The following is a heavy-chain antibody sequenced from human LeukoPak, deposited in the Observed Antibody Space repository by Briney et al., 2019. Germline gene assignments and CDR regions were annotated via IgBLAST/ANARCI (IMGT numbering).Heavy chain of an antibody. J-gene: IGHJ4*02. CDR3: ARGAGEYWSSSSSY. CDR1: GFTVSSNY. CDR2: IYSGGNT. D-gene: IGHD6-6*01. V-gene: IGHV3-53*01. Sequence: GGSLRLSSAASGFTVSSNYMSWVRLAPGKGLEWVSLIYSGGNTYYADSVKGRFTISRDNSQNTLYLQMDNLRAEDTAVYYCARGAGEYWSSSSSYWGQGTLVTVSS.